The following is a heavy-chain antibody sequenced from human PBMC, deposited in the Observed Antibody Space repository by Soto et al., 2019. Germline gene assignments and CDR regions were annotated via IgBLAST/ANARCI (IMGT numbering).Heavy chain of an antibody. D-gene: IGHD1-26*01. J-gene: IGHJ3*02. CDR2: SGNKANSDTA. CDR1: GSTLSDHY. CDR3: TRGYSGIDIYAFDI. V-gene: IGHV3-72*01. Sequence: GGSLRLSCAASGSTLSDHYVDWVRQAPGKGLEWVGRSGNKANSDTAEYGSSVKGRFTISRDDSKNSMYLQMNSLKTEDTAVYYCTRGYSGIDIYAFDIWGQGTLVTVSS.